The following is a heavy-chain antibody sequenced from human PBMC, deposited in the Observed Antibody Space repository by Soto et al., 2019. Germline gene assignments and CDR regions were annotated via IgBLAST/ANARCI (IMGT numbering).Heavy chain of an antibody. Sequence: SETLSLTCAVYGGSFIGYYWSWIRQPPGKGLEWIGEINHSGSTNYNPSLKSRVTISVDTSKNQFSLKLSSVTAADTAVYYCARAYDYWSGYRYNWFDPWGQGTLVTVSS. V-gene: IGHV4-34*01. CDR3: ARAYDYWSGYRYNWFDP. D-gene: IGHD3-3*01. CDR1: GGSFIGYY. CDR2: INHSGST. J-gene: IGHJ5*02.